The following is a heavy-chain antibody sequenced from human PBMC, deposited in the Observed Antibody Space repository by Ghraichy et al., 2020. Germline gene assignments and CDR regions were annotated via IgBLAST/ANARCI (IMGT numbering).Heavy chain of an antibody. Sequence: GGSLRLSCAASGFTFSSYGMHWVRQAPGKGLEWVAVIWYDGSNKYYADSVKGRFTISRDNSKNTLYLQMNSLRAEDTAVYYCARSRRNYDILTGYYRRYCMDVWGQGTTVTVSS. V-gene: IGHV3-33*01. D-gene: IGHD3-9*01. J-gene: IGHJ6*02. CDR3: ARSRRNYDILTGYYRRYCMDV. CDR1: GFTFSSYG. CDR2: IWYDGSNK.